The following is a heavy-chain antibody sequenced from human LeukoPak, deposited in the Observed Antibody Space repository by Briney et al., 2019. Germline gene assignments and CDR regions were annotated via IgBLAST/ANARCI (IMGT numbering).Heavy chain of an antibody. Sequence: SETLSLTCAVYGGSFSGHYWSWIRQPPGKGLEWIGEINHSGSTNYNPSLKSRVTISVDTSKNQFSLKLSSVTAADTAVYYCARKTSLPDYWGQGTLVTVSS. J-gene: IGHJ4*02. CDR1: GGSFSGHY. V-gene: IGHV4-34*01. CDR3: ARKTSLPDY. CDR2: INHSGST.